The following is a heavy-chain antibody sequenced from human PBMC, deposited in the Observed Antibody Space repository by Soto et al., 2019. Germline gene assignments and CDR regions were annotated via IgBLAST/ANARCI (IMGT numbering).Heavy chain of an antibody. J-gene: IGHJ5*02. Sequence: PSETLSLTCTVPGGSISSNDYYWSWIRQPPGKGLEWIGYIYYSGSTYYNPSLKSRISISVDTSKNQFSLKLRSVTAADTAVYFCARRSSSWYLVGFDPWGQGTLVTVSS. CDR1: GGSISSNDYY. CDR3: ARRSSSWYLVGFDP. V-gene: IGHV4-30-4*01. CDR2: IYYSGST. D-gene: IGHD6-13*01.